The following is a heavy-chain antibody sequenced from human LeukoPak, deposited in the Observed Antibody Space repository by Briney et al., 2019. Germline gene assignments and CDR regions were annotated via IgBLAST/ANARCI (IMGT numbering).Heavy chain of an antibody. CDR3: AKDRFNYYGSGSYYSP. CDR1: GFTFDDYA. D-gene: IGHD3-10*01. V-gene: IGHV3-43*02. CDR2: ISGDGGST. Sequence: GGSLRLSCAVSGFTFDDYAMYWVRQAPGKGVEWVSLISGDGGSTYYAASVKGRFTISRDNSKNSLYLQMNSLRTEDTALYYCAKDRFNYYGSGSYYSPWGQGTLVTVSS. J-gene: IGHJ5*02.